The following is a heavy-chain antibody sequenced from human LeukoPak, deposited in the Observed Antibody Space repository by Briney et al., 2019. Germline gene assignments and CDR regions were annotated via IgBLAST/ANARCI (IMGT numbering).Heavy chain of an antibody. CDR3: ARDPNGDYLGAFDI. J-gene: IGHJ3*02. CDR1: GFTFSSYA. D-gene: IGHD4-17*01. V-gene: IGHV3-30-3*01. CDR2: ISYDGSNK. Sequence: GGSLRLSCAASGFTFSSYAMHWVRQAPGKGLEWVAVISYDGSNKYYADSVKGRFTISRDNSKNTLYLQMSSLRAEDTAVYYCARDPNGDYLGAFDIWGQGTMVTVSS.